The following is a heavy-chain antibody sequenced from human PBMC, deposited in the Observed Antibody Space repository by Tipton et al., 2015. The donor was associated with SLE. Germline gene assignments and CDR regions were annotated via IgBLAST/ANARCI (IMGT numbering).Heavy chain of an antibody. CDR3: ARHDYDDNGYYMHYFDY. Sequence: GLVKPSETLSLSCDVSGFSISSGYYWGWIRQPPGKGLEWIGSIYQSGNTYFNPSLKSRISMSIDTFKNHLFLRLNSVTAADTAIYYCARHDYDDNGYYMHYFDYWGQGTLVTVSS. CDR2: IYQSGNT. D-gene: IGHD3-22*01. CDR1: GFSISSGYY. V-gene: IGHV4-38-2*01. J-gene: IGHJ4*02.